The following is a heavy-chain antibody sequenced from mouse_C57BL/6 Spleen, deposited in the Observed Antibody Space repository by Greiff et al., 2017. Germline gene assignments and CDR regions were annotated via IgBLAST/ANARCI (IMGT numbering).Heavy chain of an antibody. J-gene: IGHJ2*01. CDR3: ARASIYDGYYFDY. V-gene: IGHV5-4*01. CDR1: GFTFSSYA. D-gene: IGHD2-3*01. Sequence: EVHLVESGGGLVKPGGSLKLSCAASGFTFSSYAMSWVRQTPEKRLEWVATISDGGSYTYYPDNVKGRFTISRDNAKNNLYLQMSHLKSEDTAMYYCARASIYDGYYFDYWGQGTTLTVSS. CDR2: ISDGGSYT.